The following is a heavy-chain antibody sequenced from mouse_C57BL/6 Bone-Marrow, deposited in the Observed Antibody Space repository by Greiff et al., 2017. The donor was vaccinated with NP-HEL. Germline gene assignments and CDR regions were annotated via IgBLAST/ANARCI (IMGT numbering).Heavy chain of an antibody. V-gene: IGHV1-9*01. CDR3: ARDYYGSSYFDY. J-gene: IGHJ2*01. CDR1: GYTFTGNW. Sequence: VQLQQSGAELMKPGASVKLSCKATGYTFTGNWIEWVKQRPGHGLEWIGEILPGSGNTYYNERFKGKATFTADTSSNTAYMQLSSLTTEDSAIYYCARDYYGSSYFDYWGQGTILTVSS. D-gene: IGHD1-1*01. CDR2: ILPGSGNT.